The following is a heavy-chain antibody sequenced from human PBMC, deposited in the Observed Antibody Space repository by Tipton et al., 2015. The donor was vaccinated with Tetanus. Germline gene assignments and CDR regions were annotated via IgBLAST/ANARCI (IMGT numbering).Heavy chain of an antibody. CDR3: IGYDYGDYYFDY. J-gene: IGHJ4*02. CDR1: GGSISSYY. D-gene: IGHD4-17*01. CDR2: IYTSGST. Sequence: TLSLTCTVSGGSISSYYWSWIRQPAGKGLEWIGRIYTSGSTYYNPSLKSRVTISIDTSKNQFSLKLNSVTAADTAVYFCIGYDYGDYYFDYWGQGTLVTVSS. V-gene: IGHV4-4*07.